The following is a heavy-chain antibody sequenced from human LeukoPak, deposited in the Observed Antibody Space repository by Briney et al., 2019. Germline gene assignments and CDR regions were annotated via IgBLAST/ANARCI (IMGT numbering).Heavy chain of an antibody. V-gene: IGHV4-34*01. J-gene: IGHJ4*02. CDR1: GESFSAYF. CDR3: ARGSSFDGYCSAGACDAGYYDS. CDR2: INHRGSS. D-gene: IGHD2-15*01. Sequence: KASETLSLTCAVYGESFSAYFWNWIRQAPGKPLEYIGEINHRGSSHYNPSLKTRVTLSVDTSKNQFSLKLTSVTAADTAVYFCARGSSFDGYCSAGACDAGYYDSWGQGTPATVSS.